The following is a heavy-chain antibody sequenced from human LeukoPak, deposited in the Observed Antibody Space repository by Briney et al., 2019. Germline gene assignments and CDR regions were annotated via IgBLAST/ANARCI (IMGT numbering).Heavy chain of an antibody. J-gene: IGHJ6*03. CDR1: GYTFTSYG. D-gene: IGHD3-10*01. V-gene: IGHV1-18*01. CDR2: ISAYNGNT. Sequence: ASVKVSCKASGYTFTSYGISWVRQAPGQGLEWMGWISAYNGNTNYAQKLQGRVTMTTDTSTSTAYMELRSLRSEDTAVYYCARGLRFGEARAWGYYYYYMDVWGKGTTVTVSS. CDR3: ARGLRFGEARAWGYYYYYMDV.